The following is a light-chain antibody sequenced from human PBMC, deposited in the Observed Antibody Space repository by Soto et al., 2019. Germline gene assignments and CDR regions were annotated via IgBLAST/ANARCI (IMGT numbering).Light chain of an antibody. CDR3: SSYAGSNNWV. J-gene: IGLJ3*02. V-gene: IGLV2-8*01. Sequence: ALTQPPSASGSPGQSVTISCTGTSSDVGGYNYVSWYQQHPGKAPKLMIYEVSKRPSGVPDRFSGSKSGNTASLTVSGLQAEDEADYYCSSYAGSNNWVFGGGTKLTVL. CDR2: EVS. CDR1: SSDVGGYNY.